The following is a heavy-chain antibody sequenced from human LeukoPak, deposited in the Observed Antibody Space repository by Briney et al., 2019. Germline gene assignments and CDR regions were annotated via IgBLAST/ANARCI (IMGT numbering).Heavy chain of an antibody. J-gene: IGHJ4*02. V-gene: IGHV3-30*04. CDR2: ISYDGSNK. D-gene: IGHD6-19*01. CDR3: ARWVGSQWLVTPYYFDY. Sequence: QSGGPLRLSCAASGFTFSSYAMHWVRQAPGKGLEWVAVISYDGSNKYYADSVKGRFTISRDNSKNTLYLQMNSLRAEDTAVYYCARWVGSQWLVTPYYFDYWGQGTLVTVSS. CDR1: GFTFSSYA.